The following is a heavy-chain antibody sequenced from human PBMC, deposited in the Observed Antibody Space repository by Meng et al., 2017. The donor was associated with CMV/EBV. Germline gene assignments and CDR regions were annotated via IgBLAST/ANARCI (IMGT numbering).Heavy chain of an antibody. J-gene: IGHJ6*02. D-gene: IGHD2-15*01. CDR2: IWYDGSNK. CDR3: ARGRANTFMWVERLPYCSGGSCYDPYYYYYGMDV. Sequence: GGSLRLSCAASGFTFSSYGMHWVRQAPGKGLEWVAVIWYDGSNKYYADSVKGRFTISRDNSKNTLYLQMNSLRAEDTAVYYCARGRANTFMWVERLPYCSGGSCYDPYYYYYGMDVWGQGTMVTVSS. CDR1: GFTFSSYG. V-gene: IGHV3-33*01.